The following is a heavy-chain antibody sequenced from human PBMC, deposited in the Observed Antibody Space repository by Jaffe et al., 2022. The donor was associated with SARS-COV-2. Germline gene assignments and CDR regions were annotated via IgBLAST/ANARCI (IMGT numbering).Heavy chain of an antibody. J-gene: IGHJ6*02. D-gene: IGHD2-2*01. CDR1: GYTFTSYD. CDR2: MNPNSGNT. Sequence: QVQLVQSGAEVKKPGASVKVSCKASGYTFTSYDINWVRQATGQGLEWMGWMNPNSGNTGYAQKFQGRVTMTRNTSISTAYMELSSLRSEDTAVYYCARGRRDCSSTSCVFNYDYYGMDVWGQGTTVTVSS. V-gene: IGHV1-8*01. CDR3: ARGRRDCSSTSCVFNYDYYGMDV.